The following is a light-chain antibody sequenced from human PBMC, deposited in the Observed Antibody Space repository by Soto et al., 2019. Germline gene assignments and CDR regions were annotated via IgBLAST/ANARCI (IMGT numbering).Light chain of an antibody. CDR2: GVT. J-gene: IGLJ1*01. V-gene: IGLV2-14*01. CDR1: FNDIGTFNY. CDR3: NSFTAAAFDV. Sequence: QSVLTQPASVSGSPGQSITISSTGTFNDIGTFNYVSWFQQHPGKAPKLLIFGVTSRPSDVSDRSSGSKSGSTACLTISQLRAEYEADYYCNSFTAAAFDVFGSGTKVTV.